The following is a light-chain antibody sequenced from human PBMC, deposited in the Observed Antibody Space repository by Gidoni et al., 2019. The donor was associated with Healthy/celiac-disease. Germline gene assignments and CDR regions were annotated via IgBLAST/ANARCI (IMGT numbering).Light chain of an antibody. V-gene: IGLV1-40*01. CDR1: SPNIGAGYD. CDR2: GNS. Sequence: QSVLTPPPSVSGAPGPRVTISCTGSSPNIGAGYDVHWYQQLPGTAPKLLIYGNSNRPSGVPDRFSGSKSGTSASLAITGLQAEDEADYYCQSYDSSLSGYVVFGGGTKLTVL. CDR3: QSYDSSLSGYVV. J-gene: IGLJ2*01.